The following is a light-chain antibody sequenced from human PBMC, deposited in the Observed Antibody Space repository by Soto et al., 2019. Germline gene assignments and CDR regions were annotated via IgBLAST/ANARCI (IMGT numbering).Light chain of an antibody. CDR2: GAS. Sequence: EIVLTQSPGTLSLSPGERATLSCRASQSVTNNYLAWYQQKPGQAPRLLIYGASSRATGIPDRFSGSGSGKDFTLNISRLEPEDFAVYYCQQYGTSPAWMLGPGTKVDIK. V-gene: IGKV3-20*01. CDR3: QQYGTSPAWM. CDR1: QSVTNNY. J-gene: IGKJ1*01.